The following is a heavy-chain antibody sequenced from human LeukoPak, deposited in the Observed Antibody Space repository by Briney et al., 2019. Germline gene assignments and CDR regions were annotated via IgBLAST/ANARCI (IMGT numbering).Heavy chain of an antibody. CDR2: VGGSGDTT. Sequence: GGSLRLSCAASGFTFSSYAMSWVRQAPGKGLEWVSSVGGSGDTTYYADSVKGRFTISRDNSKNTLYLQMNGLRVEDTAVYYCVREGPRGLAFDIWGQGTMVTVSS. V-gene: IGHV3-23*01. D-gene: IGHD3/OR15-3a*01. J-gene: IGHJ3*02. CDR3: VREGPRGLAFDI. CDR1: GFTFSSYA.